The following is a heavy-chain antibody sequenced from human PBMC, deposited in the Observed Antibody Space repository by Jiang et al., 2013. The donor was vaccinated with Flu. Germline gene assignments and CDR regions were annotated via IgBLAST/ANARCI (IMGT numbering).Heavy chain of an antibody. J-gene: IGHJ4*02. V-gene: IGHV3-30*18. CDR1: GFTFSSYG. D-gene: IGHD3-22*01. CDR3: AKARTYYYDSSGYWCFDY. Sequence: GGGVVQPGRSLRLSCAASGFTFSSYGMHWVRQAPGKGLEWVAVISYDGSNKYYADSVKGRFTISRDNSKNTLYLQMNSLRAEDTAVYYCAKARTYYYDSSGYWCFDYWGQGTLVTVSS. CDR2: ISYDGSNK.